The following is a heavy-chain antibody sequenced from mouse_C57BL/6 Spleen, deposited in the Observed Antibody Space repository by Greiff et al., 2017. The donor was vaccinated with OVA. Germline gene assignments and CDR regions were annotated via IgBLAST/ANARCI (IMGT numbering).Heavy chain of an antibody. CDR1: GFTFSSYA. CDR2: ISSGGDYI. V-gene: IGHV5-9-1*02. J-gene: IGHJ4*01. CDR3: TREASSDYALDY. Sequence: EVKLVESGEGLVKPGGSLKLSCAASGFTFSSYAMSWVRQTPEKRLEWVAYISSGGDYIYYADTVKGRFTISRDNARNTLYLQMSSLKSEDTAMYYCTREASSDYALDYWGQGTSVTVSS. D-gene: IGHD6-1*01.